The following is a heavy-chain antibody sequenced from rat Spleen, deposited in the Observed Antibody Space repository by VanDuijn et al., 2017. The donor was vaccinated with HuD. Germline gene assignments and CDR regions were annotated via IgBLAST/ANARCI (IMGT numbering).Heavy chain of an antibody. Sequence: QVQLKESGPGLVQPSQTLSLTCTVCGVSLSSYGIIWVRQPPGKGLEWMGVIWGNGNTNYNSVVKSRMSISRDTSKSQVFLKMNSLQTEDTAMYFCARNAKYYYDGSYYYVHFDYWGQGVMVTVSS. J-gene: IGHJ2*01. CDR3: ARNAKYYYDGSYYYVHFDY. CDR2: IWGNGNT. D-gene: IGHD1-12*02. CDR1: GVSLSSYG. V-gene: IGHV2-13*01.